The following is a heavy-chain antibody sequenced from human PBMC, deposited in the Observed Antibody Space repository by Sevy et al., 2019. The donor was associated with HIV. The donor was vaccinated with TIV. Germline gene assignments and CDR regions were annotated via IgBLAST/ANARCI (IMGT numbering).Heavy chain of an antibody. CDR3: ATGRAPRRMVPFDY. Sequence: GGSLRLSCAASGFNFSTYSMNWVRQAPGKGLEWVSYISSGSYTIYYADSVKGRFTISRDNAKNSLYLQMNSLRAEDTAIYYCATGRAPRRMVPFDYWGQGTLVTVSS. CDR1: GFNFSTYS. D-gene: IGHD3-10*01. CDR2: ISSGSYTI. V-gene: IGHV3-48*01. J-gene: IGHJ4*02.